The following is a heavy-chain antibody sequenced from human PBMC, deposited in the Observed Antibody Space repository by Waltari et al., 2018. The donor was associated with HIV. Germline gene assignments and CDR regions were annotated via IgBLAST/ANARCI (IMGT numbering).Heavy chain of an antibody. CDR3: ARSYYGSGNWFDP. D-gene: IGHD3-10*01. V-gene: IGHV1-2*02. CDR1: GYTFPASY. CDR2: INPNSGGT. Sequence: QVQLVQSGAEVKKPGASVKVSCKASGYTFPASYIHWVRQAPGQGLEWMGWINPNSGGTNYAQKFQGRVTMTRDTSISTAYMELSRLRSDDTAVYYCARSYYGSGNWFDPWGQGTLVTVSS. J-gene: IGHJ5*02.